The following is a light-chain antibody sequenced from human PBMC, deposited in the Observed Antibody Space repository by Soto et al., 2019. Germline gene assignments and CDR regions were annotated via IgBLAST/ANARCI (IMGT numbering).Light chain of an antibody. CDR1: QDIRID. V-gene: IGKV1-17*01. J-gene: IGKJ1*01. CDR2: AAS. CDR3: LQHKTYPQT. Sequence: DIQMTQSPSSLSASVGDRVIITCRASQDIRIDLGWYQQKPGKASKRLIYAASSLQTGVPSRFSGSRSGTEFTLTISSLQPEDFATYFCLQHKTYPQTFGQGTKVDI.